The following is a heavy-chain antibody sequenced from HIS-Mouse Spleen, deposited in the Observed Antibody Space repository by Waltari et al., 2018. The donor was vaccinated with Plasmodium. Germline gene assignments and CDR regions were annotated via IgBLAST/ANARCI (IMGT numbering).Heavy chain of an antibody. J-gene: IGHJ3*02. Sequence: QVQLQQWGAGLLKPSETLSLTCAVYGRSFSGYYWCWIRQPPGKGLEWIGEINHSGSTNYNPSLKSRVTISVDTSKNQFSLKLSSVTAADTAVYYCARGQLGIDAFDIWGQGTMVTVSS. D-gene: IGHD7-27*01. CDR2: INHSGST. V-gene: IGHV4-34*01. CDR1: GRSFSGYY. CDR3: ARGQLGIDAFDI.